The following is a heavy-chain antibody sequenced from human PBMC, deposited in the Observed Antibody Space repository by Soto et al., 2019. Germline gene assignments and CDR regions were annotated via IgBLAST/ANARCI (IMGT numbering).Heavy chain of an antibody. D-gene: IGHD3-16*01. Sequence: EEQLVESGGDLVQPGGSLRLSCAASGFTVGNNSMSWVRQAPGKGLEWVSLIYSGGSTYYADSVKGRFTISRDSSKNTLYLQMNSLRAEDTAMYYCAAYSHKGYWGQGTLVTVSS. CDR2: IYSGGST. CDR3: AAYSHKGY. V-gene: IGHV3-66*01. CDR1: GFTVGNNS. J-gene: IGHJ4*02.